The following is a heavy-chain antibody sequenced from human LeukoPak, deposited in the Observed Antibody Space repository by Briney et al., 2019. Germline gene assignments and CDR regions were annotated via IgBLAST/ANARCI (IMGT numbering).Heavy chain of an antibody. CDR1: GFTFSSYS. CDR2: ISSSSSYI. J-gene: IGHJ4*02. V-gene: IGHV3-21*01. Sequence: GGSLRLSCAASGFTFSSYSMNWVRQAPGKGLEWVSSISSSSSYIYYADSVKGRFTISRDNAKNSLYLRMNSLRAEDTAVYYCARGTWQQLYDYWGQGTLVTVSS. CDR3: ARGTWQQLYDY. D-gene: IGHD6-13*01.